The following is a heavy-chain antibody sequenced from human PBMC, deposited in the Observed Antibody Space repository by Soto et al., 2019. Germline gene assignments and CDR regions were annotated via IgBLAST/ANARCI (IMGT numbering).Heavy chain of an antibody. V-gene: IGHV4-59*01. CDR3: ARGGRHYDFWSGYQRRHTSYYYRDG. CDR2: MNPNSGST. D-gene: IGHD3-3*01. J-gene: IGHJ6*03. CDR1: GDTFTSYD. Sequence: SVSVKVCCKASGDTFTSYDINWVRQATGQGLEWMGWMNPNSGSTNYNPSLKSRVTISVDTSKNQFSLKLSSVTAADTAVYYCARGGRHYDFWSGYQRRHTSYYYRDGWAKGPRSPSP.